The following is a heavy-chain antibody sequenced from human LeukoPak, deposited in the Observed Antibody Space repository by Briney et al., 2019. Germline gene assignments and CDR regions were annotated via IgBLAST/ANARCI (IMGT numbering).Heavy chain of an antibody. CDR1: GGSISSSSYY. D-gene: IGHD6-19*01. Sequence: SETLSLTCTVSGGSISSSSYYWGWIRQPPGKGLEWIGSIYYSGSTYYNPSLKSRVAISVDTSKNQFSLKLSSVTAADTAVYYCARQRAVARIRGAFDIWGQGTMVTVSS. CDR2: IYYSGST. CDR3: ARQRAVARIRGAFDI. V-gene: IGHV4-39*01. J-gene: IGHJ3*02.